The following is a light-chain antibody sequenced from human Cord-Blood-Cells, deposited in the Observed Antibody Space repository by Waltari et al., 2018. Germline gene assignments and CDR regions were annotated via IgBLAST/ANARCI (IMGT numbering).Light chain of an antibody. CDR2: DAS. V-gene: IGKV3-11*01. J-gene: IGKJ4*01. Sequence: EIVLTQSPATLSFSPGERATLSCRASQSVSSYLACYQQKPGQAPRLLIYDASNRATGIPARFSGSGSGTDFTLTISSLEPEDFAVYYCQQRSNWPPLTFGGGTKVEIK. CDR3: QQRSNWPPLT. CDR1: QSVSSY.